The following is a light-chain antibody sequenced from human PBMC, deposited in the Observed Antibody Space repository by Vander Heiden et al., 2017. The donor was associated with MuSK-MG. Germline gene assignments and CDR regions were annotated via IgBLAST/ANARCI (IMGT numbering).Light chain of an antibody. CDR1: QSISNY. J-gene: IGKJ2*04. Sequence: DIQMTQSPSSLSASVGGRVAISCRASQSISNYLNWYQQRPGKAPKLLIYAASTLQSGVPSRFSGSGSGTDFTLTITSLQPEDFATYFCQQTYSAPRSFGQGTRLEIK. CDR3: QQTYSAPRS. V-gene: IGKV1-39*01. CDR2: AAS.